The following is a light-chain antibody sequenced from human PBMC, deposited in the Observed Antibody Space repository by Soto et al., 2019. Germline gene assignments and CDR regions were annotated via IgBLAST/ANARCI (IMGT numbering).Light chain of an antibody. J-gene: IGKJ1*01. CDR2: DAS. Sequence: DSQMTQSPPTFTAYVGDRVTITCRASQPISSWLAWYHQKPGKAPKLLTYDASNLESGVPSRFSGSGSGTEFTLTISSLQPEDFGIYYGQQYENYWTFGQGTKVDIK. CDR1: QPISSW. CDR3: QQYENYWT. V-gene: IGKV1-5*01.